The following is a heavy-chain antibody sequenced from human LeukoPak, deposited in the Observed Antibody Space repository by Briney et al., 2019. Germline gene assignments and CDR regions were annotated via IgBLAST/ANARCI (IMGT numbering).Heavy chain of an antibody. V-gene: IGHV3-30*04. J-gene: IGHJ4*02. CDR1: GFSFSSYT. Sequence: PGRSLRLSCAGSGFSFSSYTMHWVRQAPGKGLEWVAIISYDGTNEYYADSVKGRLTISRDNSKNTLYLQMNSLRAEDTAVYYCVRDLGGRSGHWGQGTLVTVSS. CDR2: ISYDGTNE. D-gene: IGHD1-26*01. CDR3: VRDLGGRSGH.